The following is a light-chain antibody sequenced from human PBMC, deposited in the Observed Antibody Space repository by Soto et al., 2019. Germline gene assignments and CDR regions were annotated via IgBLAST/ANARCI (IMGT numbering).Light chain of an antibody. V-gene: IGKV1-5*01. Sequence: DIQMTQSPSTLSASVGDRVTITCRASQSISSWLAWYQQKPGKAPKLLIYDAYSLESGVPSRFSGSGSGTEFTLTISSLQPDDFATYYCQQYNSYSRTFGQGTKVAIK. CDR3: QQYNSYSRT. CDR2: DAY. J-gene: IGKJ1*01. CDR1: QSISSW.